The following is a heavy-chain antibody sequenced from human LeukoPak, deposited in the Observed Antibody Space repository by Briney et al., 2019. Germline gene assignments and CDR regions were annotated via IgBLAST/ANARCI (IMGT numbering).Heavy chain of an antibody. Sequence: GGSLRLSCAASGFTFSVSWMSWIRQAPGKGLEWVSYISSSGSTIYYADSVKGRFTISRDNAKNSLYLQMNSLRAEDTAVYYCARGLLVAAAGIHYFDYWGQGTLVTVSS. CDR3: ARGLLVAAAGIHYFDY. CDR1: GFTFSVSW. CDR2: ISSSGSTI. J-gene: IGHJ4*02. D-gene: IGHD6-13*01. V-gene: IGHV3-11*04.